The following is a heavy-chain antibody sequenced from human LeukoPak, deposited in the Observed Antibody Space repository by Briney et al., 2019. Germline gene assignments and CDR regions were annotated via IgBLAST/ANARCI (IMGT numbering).Heavy chain of an antibody. V-gene: IGHV5-51*01. CDR3: ARSLSSGWYDDDYYYYMDV. CDR1: GYSFTSYW. D-gene: IGHD6-19*01. Sequence: HGESLKISCKGSGYSFTSYWIGWVRQMPGKGLEWMGIIYPGDSDTRYSPSFQGQVTISADKSISTAYLQWSSLKASDTAMYYCARSLSSGWYDDDYYYYMDVWGKGTTVTVSS. CDR2: IYPGDSDT. J-gene: IGHJ6*03.